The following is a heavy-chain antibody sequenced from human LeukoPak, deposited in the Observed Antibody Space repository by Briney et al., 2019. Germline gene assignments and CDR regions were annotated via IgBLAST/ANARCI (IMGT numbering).Heavy chain of an antibody. D-gene: IGHD2-15*01. CDR3: AKSGCSGGSCHSGTYFDL. V-gene: IGHV3-23*01. CDR1: GFTFSSYA. J-gene: IGHJ2*01. Sequence: GGSLRLSCAASGFTFSSYAMSWVRQAPGKGLEWVSAISGSGGSTYYADSVKGRFTISRDNSKNTLYLQMNGLRAEDTAVYYCAKSGCSGGSCHSGTYFDLWGRGTLVTVSS. CDR2: ISGSGGST.